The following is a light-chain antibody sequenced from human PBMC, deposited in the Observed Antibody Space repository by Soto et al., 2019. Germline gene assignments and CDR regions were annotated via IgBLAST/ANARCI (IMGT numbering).Light chain of an antibody. CDR2: ANT. CDR1: SSNIGANYD. J-gene: IGLJ2*01. V-gene: IGLV1-40*01. CDR3: QSYDNSLSASI. Sequence: QLVLTQPPSVSGAPGQRVTISCTGSSSNIGANYDVHWYRQLPGTAPQLLIYANTNRPSGVPDRFSGSKSGSSASLAITGLQAEDEADYYCQSYDNSLSASIFGGGTKLTVL.